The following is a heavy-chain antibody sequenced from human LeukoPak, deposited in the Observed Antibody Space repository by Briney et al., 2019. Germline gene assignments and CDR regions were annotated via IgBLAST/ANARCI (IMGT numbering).Heavy chain of an antibody. D-gene: IGHD2-2*01. CDR1: GFTFSSYG. Sequence: GGSLRLSCVASGFTFSSYGMHWVRQAPGKGLEWVAFIRYDGSNKYYADSVKGRFTISRDNSKNTLYLQMNSLRAEDTAVYYCAKASPSQYQLPLYYFDYWGQGTLVTVSS. V-gene: IGHV3-30*02. CDR3: AKASPSQYQLPLYYFDY. CDR2: IRYDGSNK. J-gene: IGHJ4*02.